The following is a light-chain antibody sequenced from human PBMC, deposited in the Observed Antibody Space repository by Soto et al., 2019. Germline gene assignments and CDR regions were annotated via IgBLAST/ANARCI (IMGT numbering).Light chain of an antibody. CDR1: SFNIGSNY. CDR2: SYN. CDR3: AAWDDSLSGWV. Sequence: QAVVTQPPSASGTPGQRVTISCSGSSFNIGSNYVYWYQQLPGTAPKLLIYSYNQRPSGVPDRFSGSKSGTSASLAISGLRSEDEADYHCAAWDDSLSGWVFGGGTKLTVL. J-gene: IGLJ3*02. V-gene: IGLV1-47*02.